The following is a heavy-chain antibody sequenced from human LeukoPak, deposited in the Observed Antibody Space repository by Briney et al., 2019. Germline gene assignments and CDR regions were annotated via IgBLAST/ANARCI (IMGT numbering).Heavy chain of an antibody. Sequence: PSETLSLTCTVSGGSISSSSYYWGWIRQPPGKGLEWIGSIYYSGSTYYNPSLKSRVTISIDTSKNQFSLKLSSVTAADTAVYYCASLHSGSWQIDYWGQGTLVTVSS. D-gene: IGHD1-26*01. V-gene: IGHV4-39*01. J-gene: IGHJ4*02. CDR1: GGSISSSSYY. CDR3: ASLHSGSWQIDY. CDR2: IYYSGST.